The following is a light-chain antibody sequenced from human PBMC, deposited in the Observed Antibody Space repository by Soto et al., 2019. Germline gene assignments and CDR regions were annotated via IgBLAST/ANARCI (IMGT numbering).Light chain of an antibody. Sequence: IVTTSPTETLAVSLGERATINCKSSQSVLYSSNNKNYLAWYQQKPGQPPKLLIYWASTRESGVPDRFSGSGSGTDFTLTISSLQAEDVAVYYCQQYYSTPLTFGGGTRLDI. V-gene: IGKV4-1*01. J-gene: IGKJ5*01. CDR2: WAS. CDR1: QSVLYSSNNKNY. CDR3: QQYYSTPLT.